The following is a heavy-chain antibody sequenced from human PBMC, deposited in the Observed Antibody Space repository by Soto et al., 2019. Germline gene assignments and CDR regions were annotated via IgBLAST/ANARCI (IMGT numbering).Heavy chain of an antibody. CDR3: ARDALFSRSGKLDAFDI. Sequence: GGSLRLSCAASGFTFSAYYMSWIRQAPGKGLEWVSYISNSDGTTYYADSVKGRFTISRDNAKNSLYLQMNSLRAEDTAVYYYARDALFSRSGKLDAFDIWGQGTMVTVSS. J-gene: IGHJ3*02. V-gene: IGHV3-11*01. D-gene: IGHD3-10*01. CDR2: ISNSDGTT. CDR1: GFTFSAYY.